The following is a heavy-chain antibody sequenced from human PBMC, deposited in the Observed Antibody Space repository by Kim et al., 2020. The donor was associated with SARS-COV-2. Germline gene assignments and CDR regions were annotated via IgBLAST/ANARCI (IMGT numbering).Heavy chain of an antibody. J-gene: IGHJ6*02. V-gene: IGHV3-13*01. D-gene: IGHD7-27*01. CDR3: ARAGYYYYGMDV. Sequence: YYPGSAKDRFTNSRQNAKNSVYIQMNSLRAGDTAVYYCARAGYYYYGMDVWGQGTTVTVSS.